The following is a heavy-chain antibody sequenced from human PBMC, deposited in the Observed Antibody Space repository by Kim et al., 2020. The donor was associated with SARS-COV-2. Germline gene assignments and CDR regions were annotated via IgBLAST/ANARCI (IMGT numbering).Heavy chain of an antibody. V-gene: IGHV3-49*04. J-gene: IGHJ4*02. D-gene: IGHD5-18*01. Sequence: GGSLRLSCTASGFTFGDYGMTWVRQAPGKGLEWVSFIRSKAYGGTTEYASSVKGRFTISRDDSKSIAYLQMNSLKTEDTAVYYCTVKYIYWGQGTLVTVSS. CDR1: GFTFGDYG. CDR3: TVKYIY. CDR2: IRSKAYGGTT.